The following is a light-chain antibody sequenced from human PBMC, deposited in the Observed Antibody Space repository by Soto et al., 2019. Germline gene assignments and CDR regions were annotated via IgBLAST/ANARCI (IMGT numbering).Light chain of an antibody. Sequence: DIQMTQSPSSLSASIGDRVTISCHASEDISHYVNWYQQQPGKAPKLLIYDGYELQTGVPSRFSGSGSKTDFYLTISSPRPEDFASYYCQQYDNIRVTFGPGTRVDLK. CDR1: EDISHY. J-gene: IGKJ3*01. V-gene: IGKV1-33*01. CDR3: QQYDNIRVT. CDR2: DGY.